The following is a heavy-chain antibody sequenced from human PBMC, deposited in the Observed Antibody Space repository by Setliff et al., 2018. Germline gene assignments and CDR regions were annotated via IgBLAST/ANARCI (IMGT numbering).Heavy chain of an antibody. D-gene: IGHD3-10*01. J-gene: IGHJ5*02. V-gene: IGHV1-3*04. CDR1: GYTFRSYA. Sequence: ASVKVSCKASGYTFRSYAMNWVRQAPEQGLEWMGWINTNTGNTNYNPSFKSRVTISIDTSKNQFSLKVNSVTAADTAVYFCARVLVLGYNWFDPWGQGTLVTVSS. CDR2: INTNTGNT. CDR3: ARVLVLGYNWFDP.